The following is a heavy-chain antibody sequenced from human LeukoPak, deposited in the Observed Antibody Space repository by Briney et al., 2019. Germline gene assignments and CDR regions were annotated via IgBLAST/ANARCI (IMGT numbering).Heavy chain of an antibody. CDR1: GYTFTSYG. V-gene: IGHV1-18*01. CDR2: ISAYNGNT. CDR3: ARDHPQWLSKYNWFDP. D-gene: IGHD6-19*01. J-gene: IGHJ5*02. Sequence: ASVKVSCKASGYTFTSYGISWVRQAPGQGLEWMGWISAYNGNTNYAQKLQGRVTMTTDTSTSTAYMELRSLSSDDTAVYYCARDHPQWLSKYNWFDPWGQGTLVTVSS.